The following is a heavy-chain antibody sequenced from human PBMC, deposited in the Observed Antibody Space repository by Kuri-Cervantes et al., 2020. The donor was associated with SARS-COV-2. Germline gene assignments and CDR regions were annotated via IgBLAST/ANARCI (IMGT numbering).Heavy chain of an antibody. V-gene: IGHV3-30*18. CDR1: RFNFSRTD. CDR3: AKDEQWLVHLYYYYGMDV. CDR2: ISYDGSNK. D-gene: IGHD6-19*01. J-gene: IGHJ6*02. Sequence: GGSLRLSCAASRFNFSRTDMHWVRQAPGKGLEWVAVISYDGSNKYYADSVKGRFTISRDNSKNTLYLQMNGLRAEDTAVYYCAKDEQWLVHLYYYYGMDVWGQGTTVTVSS.